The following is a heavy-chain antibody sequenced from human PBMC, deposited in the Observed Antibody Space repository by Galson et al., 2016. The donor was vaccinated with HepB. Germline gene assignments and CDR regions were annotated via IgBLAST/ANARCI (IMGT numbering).Heavy chain of an antibody. D-gene: IGHD1-7*01. V-gene: IGHV3-23*01. CDR3: VSPPVGSIWNYLDL. CDR1: GFTFSGYV. J-gene: IGHJ4*02. CDR2: VTGDGLFT. Sequence: SLRLSCAAPGFTFSGYVMALVRLAPGTRLEWASSVTGDGLFTNYVESVKGRFTISRDNSKNTVYLHMNSLRGEDTAIYYCVSPPVGSIWNYLDLWGQGTQVTVSS.